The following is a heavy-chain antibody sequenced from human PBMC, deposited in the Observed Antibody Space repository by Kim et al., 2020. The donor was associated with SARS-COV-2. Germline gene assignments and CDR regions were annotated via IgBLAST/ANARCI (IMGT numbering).Heavy chain of an antibody. Sequence: LETLSLTCAVYGGSFSGYYWSWIRQPPGKGLEWIGEINHSGSTNYNPSLKSRVTISVDTSKNQFSLKLSSVTAADTAVYYCARPRRWQQLVAWFDPWGQGTLVTVSS. J-gene: IGHJ5*02. V-gene: IGHV4-34*01. CDR3: ARPRRWQQLVAWFDP. CDR2: INHSGST. D-gene: IGHD6-13*01. CDR1: GGSFSGYY.